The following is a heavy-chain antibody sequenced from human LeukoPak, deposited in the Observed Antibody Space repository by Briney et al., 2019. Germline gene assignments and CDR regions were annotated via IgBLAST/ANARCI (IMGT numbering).Heavy chain of an antibody. J-gene: IGHJ5*01. CDR2: IKPDGSEK. CDR3: VRGGTYWTVS. CDR1: GFTFSGYW. V-gene: IGHV3-7*01. Sequence: PGGSLRLSCAASGFTFSGYWMHWVRQAPGKGLVWVATIKPDGSEKYHVDSVSGRFTISRDNTNDSLFLQMNSLRVDDTAVYYCVRGGTYWTVSWGQGTLVNVS.